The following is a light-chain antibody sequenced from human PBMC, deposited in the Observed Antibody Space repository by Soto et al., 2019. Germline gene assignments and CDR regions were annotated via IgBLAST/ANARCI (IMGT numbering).Light chain of an antibody. CDR1: QSLLHSNGYNY. J-gene: IGKJ4*01. CDR2: LGS. CDR3: MQALQTPPT. Sequence: DIVMTQSPLSLPVTPGEPASISCRSSQSLLHSNGYNYLDWYLQKPGQSPQLLIYLGSNRASGAPDRFSGSGSGTDFTLKIRRVEAEDVGVYYCMQALQTPPTFGGGTKVAI. V-gene: IGKV2-28*01.